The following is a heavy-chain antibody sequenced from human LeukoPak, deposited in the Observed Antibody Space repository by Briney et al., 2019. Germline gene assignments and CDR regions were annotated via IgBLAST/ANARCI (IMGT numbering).Heavy chain of an antibody. V-gene: IGHV3-53*01. D-gene: IGHD6-13*01. CDR3: AKAVGSISWSFDY. CDR2: IYNDGST. J-gene: IGHJ4*02. CDR1: GFTVSSNY. Sequence: GGSLRLSCAASGFTVSSNYMSWVRQAPGKGLEWVSVIYNDGSTYYADSVKGRFTISRDNSKNTVYLQMNSLRAEDTAVYYCAKAVGSISWSFDYWGQGTLVTVSS.